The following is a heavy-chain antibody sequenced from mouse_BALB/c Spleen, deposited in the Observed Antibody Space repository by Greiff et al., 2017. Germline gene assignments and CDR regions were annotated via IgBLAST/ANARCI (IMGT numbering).Heavy chain of an antibody. CDR1: GFTFSSYA. CDR2: ISSGGST. D-gene: IGHD2-3*01. V-gene: IGHV5-6-5*01. J-gene: IGHJ3*01. Sequence: EVKVVESGGGLVKPGGSLKLSCAASGFTFSSYAMSWVRQTPEKRLEWVASISSGGSTYYPDSVKGRFTISRDNARNILYLQMSSLRSEDTAMYYCARGYDGYYSAWFAYWGQGTLVTVAA. CDR3: ARGYDGYYSAWFAY.